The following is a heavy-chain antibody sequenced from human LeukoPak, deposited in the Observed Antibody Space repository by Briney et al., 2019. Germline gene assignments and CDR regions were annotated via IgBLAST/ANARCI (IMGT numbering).Heavy chain of an antibody. CDR1: GGTFSSYA. D-gene: IGHD6-13*01. Sequence: SVKVSCKASGGTFSSYAISWVRQAPGQELEWIGGIIPIFGTANYAQKFQGRVTITADESTSTAYMELSSLRSEDTAVYYGARTTRIAAAGYVYWGQGTLVTVSS. V-gene: IGHV1-69*13. CDR2: IIPIFGTA. CDR3: ARTTRIAAAGYVY. J-gene: IGHJ4*02.